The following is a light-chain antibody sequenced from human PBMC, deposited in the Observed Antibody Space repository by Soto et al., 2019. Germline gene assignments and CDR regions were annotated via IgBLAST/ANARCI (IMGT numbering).Light chain of an antibody. J-gene: IGKJ5*01. CDR1: QDVGKW. CDR2: GAS. Sequence: DIQMTQSPPSVSASVEARVTITCRASQDVGKWLAWYQQKPGKAPTLLIHGASSLQSGVTPRYSGSGYGTDFTLTISSLQPEDFATYYCQQANSFPITFGQGTRLEIK. CDR3: QQANSFPIT. V-gene: IGKV1-12*01.